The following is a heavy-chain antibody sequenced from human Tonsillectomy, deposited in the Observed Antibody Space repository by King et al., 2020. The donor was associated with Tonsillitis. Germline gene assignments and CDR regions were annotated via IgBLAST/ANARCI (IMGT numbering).Heavy chain of an antibody. CDR2: ISDSGGST. J-gene: IGHJ4*02. Sequence: VQLVESGGGLVQPGGSLRLSCAASGFTFSSYAMSWVRQAPGKGLEWVSAISDSGGSTYYADSVKGRFTISRDNSKNTLYLQMNSLRAEDTAVYFCAKDLEQRWYYDILTGCLFDYWGQGTLVTVSS. V-gene: IGHV3-23*04. D-gene: IGHD3-9*01. CDR3: AKDLEQRWYYDILTGCLFDY. CDR1: GFTFSSYA.